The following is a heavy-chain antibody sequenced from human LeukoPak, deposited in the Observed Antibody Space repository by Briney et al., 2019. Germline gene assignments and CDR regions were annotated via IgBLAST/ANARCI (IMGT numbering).Heavy chain of an antibody. J-gene: IGHJ5*02. CDR1: GYTFSSYG. Sequence: ASVKVSCKASGYTFSSYGSSWVRQAPGQGLEWMGWISDNNGNTNYAQKMKGRVTMTTDTSTRTAYMELRSLRSDDTAVYYCARYHRSLSASGFDPWGQGTLVTVSS. CDR2: ISDNNGNT. V-gene: IGHV1-18*01. CDR3: ARYHRSLSASGFDP. D-gene: IGHD2-2*01.